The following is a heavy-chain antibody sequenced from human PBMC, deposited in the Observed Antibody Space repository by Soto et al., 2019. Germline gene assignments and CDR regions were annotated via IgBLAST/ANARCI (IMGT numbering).Heavy chain of an antibody. Sequence: QVQLVQSGAEVKKPGASVKVSCKASGYTFTSYGISWVRQAPGQGLEWMGWINPYTGNTNYAQKLQGRVTMTTDTSPTTAYIWLRSLRSVDMAVYFCARDWLAIDHWCQGTRVTVPS. V-gene: IGHV1-18*03. CDR2: INPYTGNT. CDR3: ARDWLAIDH. CDR1: GYTFTSYG. J-gene: IGHJ5*02. D-gene: IGHD3-10*01.